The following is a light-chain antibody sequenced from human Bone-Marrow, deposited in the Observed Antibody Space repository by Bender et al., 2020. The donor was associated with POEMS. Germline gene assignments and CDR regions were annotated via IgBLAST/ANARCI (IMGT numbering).Light chain of an antibody. Sequence: QSALTQPASVSGSPGQSITISCTGTSSDIGNYNYVSWYQQHPGKAPKVIIYEFTKRPSGVPDRFSGSKSGNTASLTVSGLQAEDEADYYCSSYAGNNKYVFGTGTKVTVL. J-gene: IGLJ1*01. CDR3: SSYAGNNKYV. CDR2: EFT. CDR1: SSDIGNYNY. V-gene: IGLV2-8*01.